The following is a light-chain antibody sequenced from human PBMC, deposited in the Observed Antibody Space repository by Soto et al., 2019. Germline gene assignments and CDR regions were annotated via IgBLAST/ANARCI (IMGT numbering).Light chain of an antibody. V-gene: IGKV3-20*01. Sequence: PSTLYFSPGERATLSCRASQSVSGHLAWYQQKPGQAPRLLIYGASSRATGIPDRFSGSGSGTDFTLTITRLEPEDFAVYYCQQYGSSLWTFGQGTKVDIK. J-gene: IGKJ1*01. CDR2: GAS. CDR3: QQYGSSLWT. CDR1: QSVSGH.